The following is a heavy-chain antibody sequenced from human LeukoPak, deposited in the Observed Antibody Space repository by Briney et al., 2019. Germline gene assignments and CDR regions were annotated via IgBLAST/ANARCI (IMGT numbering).Heavy chain of an antibody. CDR3: AAQWEADY. D-gene: IGHD1-26*01. Sequence: PGGSLRLSCAASGFTFSSYAMHWVRQAPGKGLEWVAVISYDGSNKYYADSVKGRFTISRDNSKNTLYLQMNSLRAEDTAVYYCAAQWEADYWGQGTLVTVSS. J-gene: IGHJ4*02. CDR2: ISYDGSNK. V-gene: IGHV3-30-3*01. CDR1: GFTFSSYA.